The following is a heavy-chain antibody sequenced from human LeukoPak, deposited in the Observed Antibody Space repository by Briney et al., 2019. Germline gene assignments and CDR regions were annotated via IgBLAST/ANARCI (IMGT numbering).Heavy chain of an antibody. J-gene: IGHJ4*02. Sequence: ASVKVSCKASGYTFTSYAMHWVRQAPGRRLEWMGWINAGNGNTKYSQKFQGRVTITRDTSASTAYMELSSLRSEDTAVYYCARARIAAADFYYWGQGTLVTVSS. CDR3: ARARIAAADFYY. D-gene: IGHD6-13*01. CDR1: GYTFTSYA. V-gene: IGHV1-3*01. CDR2: INAGNGNT.